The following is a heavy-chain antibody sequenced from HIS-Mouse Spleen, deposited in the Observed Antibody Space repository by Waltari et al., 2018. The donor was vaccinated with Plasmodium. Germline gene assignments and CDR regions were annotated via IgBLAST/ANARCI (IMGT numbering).Heavy chain of an antibody. Sequence: EVQLVESGGGLVQPGGALRLCYEASGFTFRSYWMRWVRQAPGKGLEWVANIKQDGSEKYYVDSVKGRFTISRDNAKNSLYLQMNSLRAEDTAVYYCASSWYWYFDLWGRGTLVTVSS. CDR1: GFTFRSYW. J-gene: IGHJ2*01. V-gene: IGHV3-7*01. CDR3: ASSWYWYFDL. CDR2: IKQDGSEK. D-gene: IGHD6-13*01.